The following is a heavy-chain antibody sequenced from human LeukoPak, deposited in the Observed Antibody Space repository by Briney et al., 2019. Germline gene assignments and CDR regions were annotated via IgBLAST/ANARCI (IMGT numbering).Heavy chain of an antibody. CDR3: ARLFLTMVRGGGNYYYGMDV. D-gene: IGHD3-10*01. CDR2: INHSGST. Sequence: SETLSLTCVVYGGSFSGYYWSWIRQPPGKGLEWIGEINHSGSTNYNPSLKSRVTISVDTSKNQFSLKLSSVTAADTAVYYCARLFLTMVRGGGNYYYGMDVWGQGTTVTVSS. CDR1: GGSFSGYY. J-gene: IGHJ6*02. V-gene: IGHV4-34*01.